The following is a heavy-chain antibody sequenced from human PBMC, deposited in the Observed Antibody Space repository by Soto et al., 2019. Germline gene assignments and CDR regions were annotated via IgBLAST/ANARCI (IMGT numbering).Heavy chain of an antibody. CDR3: SGGVGDAF. J-gene: IGHJ4*02. V-gene: IGHV3-7*04. CDR1: ESTVSRDW. D-gene: IGHD1-26*01. CDR2: INQDGSEK. Sequence: VHLVXXGGGXXXXXGXLXXXXAIXESTVSRDWMNWVRQAPGKGLEWVAHINQDGSEKYYVDSVKGRFTISRDNAKKSLYLQMNSLRPADTAMYYCSGGVGDAFWGQGTLVTVSS.